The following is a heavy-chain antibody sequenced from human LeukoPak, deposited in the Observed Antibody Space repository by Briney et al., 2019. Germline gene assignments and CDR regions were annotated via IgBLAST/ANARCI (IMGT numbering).Heavy chain of an antibody. D-gene: IGHD3-22*01. CDR3: ARDDRRKSVSPRWFDP. CDR1: GFTFSSFS. V-gene: IGHV3-48*02. CDR2: ISSSGTSI. J-gene: IGHJ5*02. Sequence: PGGSLRLSCAASGFTFSSFSMNWVRQAPGNGLEWVSFISSSGTSIYYADSVKGRFSISRDNAKNSLYLQMSSLRDEDTAVYYCARDDRRKSVSPRWFDPWGQGTLVTVSS.